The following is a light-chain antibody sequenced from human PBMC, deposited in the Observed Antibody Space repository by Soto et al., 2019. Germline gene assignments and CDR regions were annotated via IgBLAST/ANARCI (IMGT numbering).Light chain of an antibody. J-gene: IGKJ2*01. CDR2: DAS. Sequence: EIVLTQSPATLSLSPGERATLSCRASQSVSSYLAWYQQKPGQAPRLLIYDASNRATGIPARFSGSGSGTDFTLTISSLEPEDFATYYCLHHSSFPPYTFGQGTKLEIQ. CDR1: QSVSSY. V-gene: IGKV3-11*01. CDR3: LHHSSFPPYT.